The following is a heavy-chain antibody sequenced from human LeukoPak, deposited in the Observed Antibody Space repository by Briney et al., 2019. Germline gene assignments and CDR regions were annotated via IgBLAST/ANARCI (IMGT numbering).Heavy chain of an antibody. CDR3: AKDTPDSSAYYLEN. CDR2: IRYDGSNK. V-gene: IGHV3-30*02. CDR1: GFSVTDNY. D-gene: IGHD3-22*01. Sequence: GGSLRLSCAASGFSVTDNYMSWVRQAPGKGLEWVAFIRYDGSNKYYADSVKGRFTISRDNSKNTLYLQMNSLRAEDTAVYYCAKDTPDSSAYYLENWGQGTLVTVSS. J-gene: IGHJ4*02.